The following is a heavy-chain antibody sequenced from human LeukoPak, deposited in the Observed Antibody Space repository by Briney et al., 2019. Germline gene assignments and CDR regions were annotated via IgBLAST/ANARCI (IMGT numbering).Heavy chain of an antibody. Sequence: SETLSPTCAVYGGSFSGYYWSWIRQPPGKGLEWIGEINHSGSTNYNPSLKSRVTISVDTSKNQFSLKLSSVTAADTAVYYCARLTRGYSYGSQPRTFDYWGQGTLVTVSS. J-gene: IGHJ4*02. D-gene: IGHD5-18*01. CDR3: ARLTRGYSYGSQPRTFDY. CDR1: GGSFSGYY. CDR2: INHSGST. V-gene: IGHV4-34*01.